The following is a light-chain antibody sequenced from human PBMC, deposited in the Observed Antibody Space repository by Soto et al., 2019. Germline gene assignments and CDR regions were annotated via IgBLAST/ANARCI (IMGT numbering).Light chain of an antibody. V-gene: IGLV3-21*02. J-gene: IGLJ2*01. CDR2: DDG. Sequence: SYELTQAPSVSVAPGQTARITCGGNNIAIKSVHWYQQKPGQAPVLVVYDDGDRPSGIPERFSGSNSGNTATLTITRVEAGDEADYHCQVWDXXXXHRVVFGGGTKLTVL. CDR3: QVWDXXXXHRVV. CDR1: NIAIKS.